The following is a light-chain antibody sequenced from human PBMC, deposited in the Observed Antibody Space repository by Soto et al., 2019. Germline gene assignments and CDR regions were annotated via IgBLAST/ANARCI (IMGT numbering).Light chain of an antibody. V-gene: IGLV2-14*01. CDR1: SSDVGGYNY. CDR2: DVS. Sequence: QSALTQPASVSGSPGQSITISCTGTSSDVGGYNYVSWYQQHPGKAPKLMIYDVSNRPSGVSNRFSGSKSGNTASLTISGRQAEDEDDYYCSSYTSSSTPVVFGGGTKVTVL. CDR3: SSYTSSSTPVV. J-gene: IGLJ2*01.